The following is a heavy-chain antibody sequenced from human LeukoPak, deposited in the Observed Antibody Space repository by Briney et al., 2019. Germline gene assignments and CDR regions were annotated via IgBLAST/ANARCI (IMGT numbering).Heavy chain of an antibody. CDR3: ARGQRSYYTGVWFDS. V-gene: IGHV4-34*01. Sequence: SETLSLTCAVYGGSFSGYYWSWIRQPPGKGLEWIGEINHSGSTNYNPSLKSRVTISVDTSKNQFSLKLSSVTAADTAVYYCARGQRSYYTGVWFDSWGRGTLVTVSS. J-gene: IGHJ5*01. CDR2: INHSGST. CDR1: GGSFSGYY. D-gene: IGHD1-26*01.